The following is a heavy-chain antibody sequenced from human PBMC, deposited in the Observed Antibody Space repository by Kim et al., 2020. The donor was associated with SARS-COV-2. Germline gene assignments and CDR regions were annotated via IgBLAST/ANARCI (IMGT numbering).Heavy chain of an antibody. J-gene: IGHJ3*02. CDR1: GYTLTELS. CDR3: ATAEHSGYIDAFDI. Sequence: ASVKVSCKVSGYTLTELSMHWVRQAPGKVLEWMGGFDPEDGETIYAQKFQGRVTMTEDTSTDTAYMELSSLRSEDTAVYYCATAEHSGYIDAFDIWGQGTMVTVSS. D-gene: IGHD5-12*01. CDR2: FDPEDGET. V-gene: IGHV1-24*01.